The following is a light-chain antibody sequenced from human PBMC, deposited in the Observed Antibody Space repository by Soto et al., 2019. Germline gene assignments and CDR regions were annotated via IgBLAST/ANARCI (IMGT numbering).Light chain of an antibody. CDR3: SSYSSSSLYV. CDR1: SSDVGGYNY. CDR2: DVN. V-gene: IGLV2-14*03. Sequence: QSALTQPASVSGSPGQSLTISCTGTSSDVGGYNYVSWYQHHPGKAPKLMIYDVNNRPSGVSNRLFGSKSGNTASLTISGLQAEDEADYYCSSYSSSSLYVFGTATKVTVL. J-gene: IGLJ1*01.